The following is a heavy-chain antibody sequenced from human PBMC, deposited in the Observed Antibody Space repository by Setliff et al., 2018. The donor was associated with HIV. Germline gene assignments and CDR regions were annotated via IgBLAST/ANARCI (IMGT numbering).Heavy chain of an antibody. CDR3: TAGHYGPNP. Sequence: PGGSLRLSCAASGFTFSSYWMSWVRQAPGKGLEWISYITSDSSVKYYADSVKGRFTISRDNAGRSLYLQMNSLKVEDTAVYYCTAGHYGPNPWGQGTPVTVSS. J-gene: IGHJ5*01. D-gene: IGHD3-10*01. CDR1: GFTFSSYW. CDR2: ITSDSSVK. V-gene: IGHV3-48*04.